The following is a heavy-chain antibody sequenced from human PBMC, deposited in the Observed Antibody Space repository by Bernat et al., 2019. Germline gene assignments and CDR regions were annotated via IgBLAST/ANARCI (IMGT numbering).Heavy chain of an antibody. J-gene: IGHJ6*02. V-gene: IGHV4-39*01. CDR1: GSSISSSSYY. D-gene: IGHD3-10*01. CDR2: IYYSGST. CDR3: ARHSGSGRHYYYYGMDV. Sequence: QLQLQESGPGLVKPSETLSLTCTVSGSSISSSSYYWGWIRQPPGKGLEWIGSIYYSGSTYYNPSLKSRVTISVDTSKNQFSLKLSSVTAADTAVYYCARHSGSGRHYYYYGMDVWGQGTTVTVSS.